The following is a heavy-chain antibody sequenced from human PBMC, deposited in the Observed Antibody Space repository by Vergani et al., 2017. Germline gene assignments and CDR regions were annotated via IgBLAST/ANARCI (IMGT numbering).Heavy chain of an antibody. CDR3: ARDGCSSTSCYTTFGYYGMDV. CDR1: GFTFRTYG. CDR2: IYSGGST. V-gene: IGHV3-NL1*01. J-gene: IGHJ6*02. Sequence: QVQLVESGGGVVQPGRSLRLSCAASGFTFRTYGTHWVRQAPGKGLEWVSVIYSGGSTYYADSVKGRFTISRDNSKNTLYLQMNSLRAEDTAVYYCARDGCSSTSCYTTFGYYGMDVWGQGTTVTVSS. D-gene: IGHD2-2*02.